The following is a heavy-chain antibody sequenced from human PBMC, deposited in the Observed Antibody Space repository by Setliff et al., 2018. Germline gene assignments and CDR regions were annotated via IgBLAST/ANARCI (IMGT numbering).Heavy chain of an antibody. CDR1: GFTSTNYA. CDR2: IHAGNGDT. J-gene: IGHJ1*01. D-gene: IGHD5-12*01. CDR3: ASAHYYSGYIEYFQY. V-gene: IGHV1-3*01. Sequence: ASVKVSWKASGFTSTNYAIHWVRQAPGQRPECMGWIHAGNGDTKYSQKFQGRVTITRDTSASTVYMELGSLRSEDTAVYYCASAHYYSGYIEYFQYWGQGTLVT.